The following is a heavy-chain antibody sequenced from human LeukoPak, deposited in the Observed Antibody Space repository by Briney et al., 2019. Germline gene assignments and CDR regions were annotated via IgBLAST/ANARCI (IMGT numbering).Heavy chain of an antibody. CDR1: GFTFSSYA. J-gene: IGHJ3*02. V-gene: IGHV3-23*01. D-gene: IGHD3-22*01. CDR3: ATYYYDSSGYYTGGLDAFDI. CDR2: ISGSGGST. Sequence: GASLRLSCAASGFTFSSYAMSWVRQAPGKGLEGVSAISGSGGSTYYADSVKGRFTISRDNSKNTLYLQMNSLRAEDTAVYYCATYYYDSSGYYTGGLDAFDIWGQGTMVTVSS.